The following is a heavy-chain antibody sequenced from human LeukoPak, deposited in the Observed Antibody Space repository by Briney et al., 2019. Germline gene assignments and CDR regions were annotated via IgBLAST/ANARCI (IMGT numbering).Heavy chain of an antibody. CDR3: ARATVINWFDP. J-gene: IGHJ5*02. CDR2: ISSSSSYI. V-gene: IGHV3-21*01. CDR1: GFSFSTYA. D-gene: IGHD4-17*01. Sequence: PGGSLRLSCAASGFSFSTYAMTWVRQAPGEGLEWVSSISSSSSYIYYADSVKGRFTISRDNAKNSLYLQMNSLRAEDTAVYYCARATVINWFDPWGQGTLVTVSS.